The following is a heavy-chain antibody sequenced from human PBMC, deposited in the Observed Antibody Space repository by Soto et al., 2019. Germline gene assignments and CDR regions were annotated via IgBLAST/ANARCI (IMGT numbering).Heavy chain of an antibody. V-gene: IGHV4-59*01. CDR1: GGSISSYY. Sequence: SETLSLTCTVSGGSISSYYWSWIRQPPGKGLEWIGYIYYSGSTNYNPSLKSRVTISVDTSKNQFSLKLSSVTAADTAVYYCAATYYDILTGYYKSFNWFDPWGQGTLVTVSS. CDR3: AATYYDILTGYYKSFNWFDP. CDR2: IYYSGST. D-gene: IGHD3-9*01. J-gene: IGHJ5*02.